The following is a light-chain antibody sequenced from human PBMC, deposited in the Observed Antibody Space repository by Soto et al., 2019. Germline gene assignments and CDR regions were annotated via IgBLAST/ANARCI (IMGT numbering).Light chain of an antibody. V-gene: IGKV3-15*01. Sequence: LVLTQSPGTLSFSPVETSTLSCRASQSVSNIYLGWYQQKPGQAPRLLIYDASTRAAGVPARFSGSGSGTEFTLTISSLQSEDFAVYYCQQYNNWPLTFGGGTKVDIK. J-gene: IGKJ4*01. CDR1: QSVSNIY. CDR2: DAS. CDR3: QQYNNWPLT.